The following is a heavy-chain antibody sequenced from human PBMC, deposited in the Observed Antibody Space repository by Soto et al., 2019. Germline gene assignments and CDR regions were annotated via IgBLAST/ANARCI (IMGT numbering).Heavy chain of an antibody. CDR3: ARDWGGQAAGGYGMDV. J-gene: IGHJ6*04. CDR2: ISYDGSNK. D-gene: IGHD6-13*01. Sequence: GGSLRLSCAGSGFPFSSYEIHWVRQAPGKGLEWVAVISYDGSNKYLADSVKGRFTISRDNSKNTLYLQMNSLRPQDTAAYYCARDWGGQAAGGYGMDVWGEGTTVTVSS. CDR1: GFPFSSYE. V-gene: IGHV3-30-3*01.